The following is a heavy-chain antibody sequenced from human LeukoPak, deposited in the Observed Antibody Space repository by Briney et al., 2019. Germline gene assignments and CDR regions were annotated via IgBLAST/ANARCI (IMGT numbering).Heavy chain of an antibody. CDR1: GFTFDDYA. V-gene: IGHV3-9*01. CDR2: ISWNSGSI. J-gene: IGHJ4*02. CDR3: AKDPATTVKVLDY. Sequence: PGGSLRLSCAASGFTFDDYAMHWVRHAPGKGLEWVSGISWNSGSIGYADSVKGRFTISRDNAKNSLYLQMNSLRAEDTAVYYCAKDPATTVKVLDYWGQGTLVTVSS. D-gene: IGHD4-11*01.